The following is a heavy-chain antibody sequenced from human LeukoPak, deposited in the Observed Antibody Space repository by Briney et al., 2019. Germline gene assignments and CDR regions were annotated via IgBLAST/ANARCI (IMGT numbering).Heavy chain of an antibody. V-gene: IGHV4-38-2*02. CDR3: ARPNYDFWSGYAPYYYYYMDV. J-gene: IGHJ6*03. Sequence: TSETLSLTCTVSGYSISSGYYWGWIRQPPGKGLEWIGSIYHSGSTYYNPSLKSRVTISVDTSKNQFSLKLSSVTAADTAVYYCARPNYDFWSGYAPYYYYYMDVWGKGTTVTVSS. CDR2: IYHSGST. CDR1: GYSISSGYY. D-gene: IGHD3-3*01.